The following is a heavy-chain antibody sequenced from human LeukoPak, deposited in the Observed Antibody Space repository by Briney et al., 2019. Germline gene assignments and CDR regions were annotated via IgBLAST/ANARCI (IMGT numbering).Heavy chain of an antibody. CDR1: GFTFSSYA. Sequence: GGSLRPSCAASGFTFSSYAMSWVRQAPGKGLEWVSAISGSGGSTYYADSVKGRFTISRDNSKNTLYLQMNSLRAEDTAVYYCAKSPGYSSTRGFDYWGQGTLVTVSS. CDR3: AKSPGYSSTRGFDY. D-gene: IGHD2-2*01. J-gene: IGHJ4*02. CDR2: ISGSGGST. V-gene: IGHV3-23*01.